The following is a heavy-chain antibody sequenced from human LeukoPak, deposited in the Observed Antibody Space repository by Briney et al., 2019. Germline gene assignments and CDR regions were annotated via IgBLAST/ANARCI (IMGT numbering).Heavy chain of an antibody. Sequence: ASVKVSCKASGGTFSSYAISWVRQAPGQGLEWMGWMNPNSGNTGYAQKFQGRVTITRNTSISTAYMELSSLRSEDTAVYYCARGKGYSSSSHNWGQGTLVTVSS. V-gene: IGHV1-8*03. D-gene: IGHD6-6*01. CDR1: GGTFSSYA. J-gene: IGHJ4*02. CDR3: ARGKGYSSSSHN. CDR2: MNPNSGNT.